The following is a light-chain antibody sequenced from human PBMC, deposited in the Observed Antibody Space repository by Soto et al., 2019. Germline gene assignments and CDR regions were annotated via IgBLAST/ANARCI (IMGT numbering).Light chain of an antibody. CDR1: QSVSSN. J-gene: IGKJ5*01. Sequence: EIVMTQSPATLSVSPGERATLSCRASQSVSSNLAWYQQKPGQAPRLLIYGASTRATGIPARFSGSGSGTEFTLTISSLQSEDFAVYYCHQRYDWPITFGQGTRLEI. CDR3: HQRYDWPIT. CDR2: GAS. V-gene: IGKV3-15*01.